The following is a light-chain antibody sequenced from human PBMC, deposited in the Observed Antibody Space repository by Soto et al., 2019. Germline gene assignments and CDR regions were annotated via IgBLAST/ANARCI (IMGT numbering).Light chain of an antibody. V-gene: IGLV2-8*01. CDR3: SSYAGSNNLV. CDR2: EVS. CDR1: SSDVGGYNY. Sequence: QSVLTQPPSASGSPGQSVTISCTGGSSDVGGYNYVSWYQHHPGKAPKLMIYEVSERPSGVPDRFSGSKSGNTASLTVSGLQADDEADYYCSSYAGSNNLVFGGGTKLTVL. J-gene: IGLJ2*01.